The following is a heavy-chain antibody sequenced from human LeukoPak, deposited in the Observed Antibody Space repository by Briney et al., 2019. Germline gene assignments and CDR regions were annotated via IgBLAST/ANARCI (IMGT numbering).Heavy chain of an antibody. D-gene: IGHD4-11*01. V-gene: IGHV3-7*01. CDR3: ARDGHWEVTRGHYFDY. CDR2: IKVDGSET. Sequence: GGSLRLSCAASGFTFSNYWMSWVRQVPGKGMEWLANIKVDGSETYYVDSLKGRFTISRDNAKNSVYLQMNSLRVEDTAVYYCARDGHWEVTRGHYFDYWGQGTLVTVSS. J-gene: IGHJ4*02. CDR1: GFTFSNYW.